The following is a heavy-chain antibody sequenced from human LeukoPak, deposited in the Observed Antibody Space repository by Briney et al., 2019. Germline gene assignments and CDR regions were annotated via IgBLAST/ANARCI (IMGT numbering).Heavy chain of an antibody. V-gene: IGHV3-74*01. CDR2: IKRDGSST. D-gene: IGHD3/OR15-3a*01. J-gene: IGHJ3*01. CDR1: GFTFSNYW. CDR3: GRVGWDWANYPFDV. Sequence: PGGSLRLSCAASGFTFSNYWMHWVRQAPGKGLVWVSRIKRDGSSTDYADSVKGRFTISRDNAKNTLYLQMNSVRAEDTAVYYCGRVGWDWANYPFDVWGQGTKVTVSS.